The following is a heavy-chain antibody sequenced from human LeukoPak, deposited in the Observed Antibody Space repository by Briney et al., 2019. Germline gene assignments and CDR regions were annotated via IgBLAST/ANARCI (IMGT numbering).Heavy chain of an antibody. CDR3: VRDRTTVTLFDS. Sequence: PGGSLRLSCAASGFTFSSYAMNWVRQAPGKGLVWVSRVSTDGNIISYADSVKGRFTISRDNAKNTVYLQMNSLRAEDTAVYYCVRDRTTVTLFDSWGQGTLVTVSS. D-gene: IGHD4-17*01. J-gene: IGHJ4*02. CDR2: VSTDGNII. CDR1: GFTFSSYA. V-gene: IGHV3-74*01.